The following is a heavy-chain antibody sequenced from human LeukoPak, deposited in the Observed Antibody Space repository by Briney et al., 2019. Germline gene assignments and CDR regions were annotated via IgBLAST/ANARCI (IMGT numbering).Heavy chain of an antibody. D-gene: IGHD4-23*01. CDR2: ISYDGSNK. CDR1: GFTFSSYA. V-gene: IGHV3-30*18. CDR3: AKDYWGVGGIDY. Sequence: GGSLRLSCAASGFTFSSYAMSWVRQAPGKGLEWVAVISYDGSNKYYADSVKGRFTISRDNSKNTLYLQMNSLRAEDTAVYYCAKDYWGVGGIDYWGQGTLVTVSS. J-gene: IGHJ4*02.